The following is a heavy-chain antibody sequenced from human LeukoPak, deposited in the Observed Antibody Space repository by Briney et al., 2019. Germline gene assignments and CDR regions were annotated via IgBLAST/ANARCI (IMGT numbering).Heavy chain of an antibody. J-gene: IGHJ6*03. D-gene: IGHD3-10*01. Sequence: SVKVSCKASGGTFSSYAISLVRQAPGQGLEWMGRIIPIFGTANYAQKFQGRVTITTDESTSTAYMELSSLRSEDTAVYYCARDSVTMVQNYYYYYMDVWGKGTTVTVSS. V-gene: IGHV1-69*05. CDR2: IIPIFGTA. CDR3: ARDSVTMVQNYYYYYMDV. CDR1: GGTFSSYA.